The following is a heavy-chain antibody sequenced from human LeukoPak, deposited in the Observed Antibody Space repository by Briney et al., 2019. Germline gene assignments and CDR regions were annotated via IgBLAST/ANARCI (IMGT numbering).Heavy chain of an antibody. CDR1: GFTFSSYS. Sequence: GGSLRLSCAASGFTFSSYSMNWVRQAPGKGLEWVSSISSSSSYIYYADSVKGRFTISRDNSKNTVYLQMNSLRAENTAVYYCARERGSSGYYLGYWGQGTLVTVSS. CDR2: ISSSSSYI. D-gene: IGHD3-22*01. V-gene: IGHV3-21*01. CDR3: ARERGSSGYYLGY. J-gene: IGHJ4*02.